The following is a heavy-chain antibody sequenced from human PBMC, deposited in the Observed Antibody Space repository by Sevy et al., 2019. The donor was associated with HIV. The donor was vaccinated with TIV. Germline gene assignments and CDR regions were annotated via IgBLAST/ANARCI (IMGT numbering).Heavy chain of an antibody. V-gene: IGHV3-33*01. CDR3: ARGGREAAAAPFDY. Sequence: GASLRLSCAASGFTFGSYGMHWVRQAPGKGLEWVAVIWYDGSNKYYADSVKGRFTISRDNSKNTLYLQMNSLRAEDTAVYYCARGGREAAAAPFDYWGQGTLVTVSS. CDR1: GFTFGSYG. J-gene: IGHJ4*02. D-gene: IGHD6-13*01. CDR2: IWYDGSNK.